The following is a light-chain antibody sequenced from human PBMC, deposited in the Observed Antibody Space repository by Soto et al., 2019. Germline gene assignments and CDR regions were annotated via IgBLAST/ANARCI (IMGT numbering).Light chain of an antibody. CDR1: SSDIGTYTY. J-gene: IGLJ3*02. V-gene: IGLV2-14*01. Sequence: QSALTQPASVSGSPGQSITVSCTGTSSDIGTYTYVSWYQQHPGKAPKLIIYGVSNRPSGVYNRFSGSKSGNTASLTISGLQAEDEADYYCSSYTTSSTLAFGGGTKLTVL. CDR2: GVS. CDR3: SSYTTSSTLA.